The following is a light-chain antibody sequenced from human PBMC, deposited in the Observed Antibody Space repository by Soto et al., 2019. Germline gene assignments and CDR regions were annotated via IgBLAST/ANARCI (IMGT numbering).Light chain of an antibody. V-gene: IGLV4-69*01. CDR1: SGHSSNA. J-gene: IGLJ3*02. CDR2: LNSDGSH. Sequence: QSVLTQSPSASASLGASVTVTCTLSSGHSSNAVAWHQQQPEKGPRYLMRLNSDGSHSKGDGIPDRFTGSSSGADRYLTISSLQSEDEADYYCQTWGTGIVVFGGGTKLTGL. CDR3: QTWGTGIVV.